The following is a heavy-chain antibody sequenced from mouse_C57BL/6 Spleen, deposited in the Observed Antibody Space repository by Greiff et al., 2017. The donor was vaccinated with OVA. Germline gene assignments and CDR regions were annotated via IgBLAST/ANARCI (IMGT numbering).Heavy chain of an antibody. CDR2: IRNKANGYTT. J-gene: IGHJ4*01. D-gene: IGHD4-1*01. V-gene: IGHV7-3*01. CDR3: ARYGRTGEAMDY. Sequence: EVKLVESGGGLVQPGGSLSLSCAASGFTFTDYYMSWVRQPPGKALEWLGFIRNKANGYTTEYSASVKGRFTISRDNSQSILYLQMNALRAEDSATYYCARYGRTGEAMDYWGQGTSVTVSS. CDR1: GFTFTDYY.